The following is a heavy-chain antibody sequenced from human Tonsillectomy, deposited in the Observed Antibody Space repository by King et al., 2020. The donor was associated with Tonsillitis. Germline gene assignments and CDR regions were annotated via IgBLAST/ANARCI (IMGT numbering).Heavy chain of an antibody. CDR2: IYSSGST. CDR1: GGSISSGSYY. CDR3: SGGDDILTGGSLFDP. J-gene: IGHJ5*02. Sequence: QLQESGPGLVKPSQTLSLTCNVSGGSISSGSYYWSWIRQPAGRGLEWIGRIYSSGSTNYNPSLEGRVTMSVDTAKNQFSLKLTSVTAADTAVYYCSGGDDILTGGSLFDPWGQGTLVTVSS. V-gene: IGHV4-61*02. D-gene: IGHD3-9*01.